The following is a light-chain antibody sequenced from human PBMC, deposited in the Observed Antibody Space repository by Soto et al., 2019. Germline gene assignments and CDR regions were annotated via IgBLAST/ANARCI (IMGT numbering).Light chain of an antibody. V-gene: IGKV3-11*01. CDR3: QQRSNWPLT. CDR1: QSVSSY. Sequence: EIGLTQPPPTLSLSPGERATLSCRASQSVSSYLAWYHQKTGQAPRLLIYDASNRSTGRAARCSGSGSGTDVTLTISSLEPEDFAVYYCQQRSNWPLTFGGGTKVDNK. CDR2: DAS. J-gene: IGKJ4*01.